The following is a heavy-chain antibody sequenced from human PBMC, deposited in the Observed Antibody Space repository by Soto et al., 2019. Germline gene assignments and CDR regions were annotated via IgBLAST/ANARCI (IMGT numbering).Heavy chain of an antibody. CDR3: ARQGSNGAYYYYGMDV. CDR1: GYRFSSYW. V-gene: IGHV5-51*01. Sequence: GESLKISCKGSGYRFSSYWIAWVRQMPGKGLEWMGIIYPGDSDTRYSPSFEGQVTISADKSNSTAHLQWSSLKASDTAMYYCARQGSNGAYYYYGMDVWGQGTTVTVSS. D-gene: IGHD3-10*01. J-gene: IGHJ6*02. CDR2: IYPGDSDT.